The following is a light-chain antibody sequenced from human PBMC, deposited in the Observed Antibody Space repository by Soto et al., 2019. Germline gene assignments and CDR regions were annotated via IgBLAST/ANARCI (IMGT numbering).Light chain of an antibody. V-gene: IGLV1-44*01. J-gene: IGLJ2*01. CDR1: RASIGSNT. CDR2: NNN. Sequence: QSVLTQPPSASGTPGQRVTISCSGSRASIGSNTVTWYQHLPGAAPKLLVYNNNHRPSGVPDRFSGSKSGTSASLAISGLQSEDEADYYCAAWDDSLNGRLFGGGTKLTVL. CDR3: AAWDDSLNGRL.